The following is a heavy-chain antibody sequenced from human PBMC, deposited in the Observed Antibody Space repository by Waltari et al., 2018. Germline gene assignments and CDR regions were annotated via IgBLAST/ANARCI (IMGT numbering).Heavy chain of an antibody. D-gene: IGHD6-19*01. CDR2: ISSASSYT. J-gene: IGHJ4*02. CDR1: GFNFNDSY. CDR3: ARGRGSSGWYYFDL. V-gene: IGHV3-11*06. Sequence: QVQLVESGGGLLKPGGSLRLSCAASGFNFNDSYMNWIRQAPGKGLEWISYISSASSYTKYSESVRGRFIISRDNSRNSVYLHINSPRAEDTAIYFCARGRGSSGWYYFDLWGQGALVTVS.